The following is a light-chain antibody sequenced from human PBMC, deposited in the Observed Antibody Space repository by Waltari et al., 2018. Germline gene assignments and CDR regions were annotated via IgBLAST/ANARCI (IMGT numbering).Light chain of an antibody. CDR1: QSISSW. CDR3: QQYNSYWT. CDR2: YAS. Sequence: DIQMTQSPSTLSASVGDRVTITCRASQSISSWLAWYQQKPGKAPKLLIYYASSLESGVPSRFSGSGSGTEFTLTSSSLQPDDFATYYCQQYNSYWTFGQGTKVEIK. J-gene: IGKJ1*01. V-gene: IGKV1-5*01.